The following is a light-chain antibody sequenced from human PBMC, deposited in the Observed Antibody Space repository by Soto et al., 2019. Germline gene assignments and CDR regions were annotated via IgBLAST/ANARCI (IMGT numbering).Light chain of an antibody. CDR2: EGS. CDR3: CSYAGSSTLV. J-gene: IGLJ1*01. Sequence: QSALTQPASVSGSPGQSITISCTGTSSDVGSYNLVSWYQQHPGKAPKLMIYEGSKRPSGVSNRFSDSKSGNTASLTISGLQAEDEADYYCCSYAGSSTLVFGTGTKLTVL. V-gene: IGLV2-23*01. CDR1: SSDVGSYNL.